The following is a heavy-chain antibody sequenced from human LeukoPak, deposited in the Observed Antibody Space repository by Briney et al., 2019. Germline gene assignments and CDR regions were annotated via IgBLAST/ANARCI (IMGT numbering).Heavy chain of an antibody. CDR1: GYMFTSYD. J-gene: IGHJ4*02. V-gene: IGHV1-8*01. D-gene: IGHD5-12*01. Sequence: ASVKVSCKASGYMFTSYDINWVRQATGQGLEWMGWMNPNSGNTGFGQKFQGRVTMTRDTSISTAYMELSSLRSEDTAVYYCATRGYSGYGHYFDYWGQGTLVTVSS. CDR2: MNPNSGNT. CDR3: ATRGYSGYGHYFDY.